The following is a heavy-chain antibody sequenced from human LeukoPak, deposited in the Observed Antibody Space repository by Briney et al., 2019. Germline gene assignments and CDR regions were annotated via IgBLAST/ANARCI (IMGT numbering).Heavy chain of an antibody. CDR1: GYSFPTNW. D-gene: IGHD3-10*01. V-gene: IGHV5-51*01. CDR2: IYPGDSDT. Sequence: GESLKISCKGSGYSFPTNWIAWLRQMPGKGLEWMGIIYPGDSDTRYSPSFEGQVTFSADKSINTAYLPWSSLKASDTAMYYCARLLYYGSGSSLSDGMDVWGQGTTVTVSS. CDR3: ARLLYYGSGSSLSDGMDV. J-gene: IGHJ6*02.